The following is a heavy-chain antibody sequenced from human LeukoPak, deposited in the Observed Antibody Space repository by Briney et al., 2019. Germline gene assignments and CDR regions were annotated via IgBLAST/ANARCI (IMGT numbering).Heavy chain of an antibody. CDR3: ARDLASGWPYNWFDP. D-gene: IGHD6-19*01. CDR2: ISYDGSNK. V-gene: IGHV3-30*03. Sequence: PGGSLRLSCAASGFTFSSYGMHWVRQAPGKGLEWVAVISYDGSNKYYADSVKGRFTISRDNSKNTLYLQMNSLRAEDTAVYYCARDLASGWPYNWFDPRGQGTLVTVSS. J-gene: IGHJ5*02. CDR1: GFTFSSYG.